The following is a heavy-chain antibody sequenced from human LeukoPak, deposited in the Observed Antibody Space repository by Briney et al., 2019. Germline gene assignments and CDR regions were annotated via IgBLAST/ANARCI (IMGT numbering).Heavy chain of an antibody. J-gene: IGHJ4*02. CDR2: TYTSGST. D-gene: IGHD3-22*01. Sequence: PSETLSLTCTVSGGSTSSGSYYWSWIRQPAGKGPEWIGRTYTSGSTNYNPSLKSRVTISVDTSKNQFSLKLSSVTAADTAVYYCARDLQGYGSSGYLDYWGQGTLVTVSS. CDR3: ARDLQGYGSSGYLDY. V-gene: IGHV4-61*02. CDR1: GGSTSSGSYY.